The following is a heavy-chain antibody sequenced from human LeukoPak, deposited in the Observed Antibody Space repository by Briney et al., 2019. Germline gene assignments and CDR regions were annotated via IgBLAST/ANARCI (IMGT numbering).Heavy chain of an antibody. CDR3: AREDPQTTVPEGLDV. CDR2: IYTSGST. CDR1: GGSISSYY. D-gene: IGHD4-17*01. J-gene: IGHJ6*02. Sequence: SETLSLTCTVSGGSISSYYWSWIRQPPGKGLEWIGYIYTSGSTNYNPSLKSRVTISVDTSKNQFSLRLSSVTAADTAVYYCAREDPQTTVPEGLDVWGQGTTVTVSS. V-gene: IGHV4-59*01.